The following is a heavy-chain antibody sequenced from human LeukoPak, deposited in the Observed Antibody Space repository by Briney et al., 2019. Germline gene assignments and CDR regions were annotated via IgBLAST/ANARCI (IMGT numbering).Heavy chain of an antibody. V-gene: IGHV3-30*04. D-gene: IGHD3-16*02. CDR1: GFTLCIYA. CDR3: ARDGITFGGVIVYYFDF. CDR2: ISYDGRNK. Sequence: GGSVRLSCAASGFTLCIYAMQWVRQAPGKGREWVAVISYDGRNKYYADSVKGRFTISRDNSKNTLYLQMNSLRAEDTGVYYCARDGITFGGVIVYYFDFWGQGTLVTVSS. J-gene: IGHJ4*02.